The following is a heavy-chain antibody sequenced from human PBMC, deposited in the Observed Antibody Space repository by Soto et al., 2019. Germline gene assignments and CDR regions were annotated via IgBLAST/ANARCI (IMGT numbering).Heavy chain of an antibody. CDR2: FSGSSDYI. Sequence: ESGGALVRPGGPLRLAGEASGFLSGTNTMFWAAQPPGKGLEGASSFSGSSDYIFYADSVKGRFTIFRDNAKNSLFLQMNSLRAEDTAMYYCARGGIILVGAATRPLDYWGQGNLVTVSS. D-gene: IGHD1-26*01. J-gene: IGHJ4*02. CDR1: GFLSGTNT. CDR3: ARGGIILVGAATRPLDY. V-gene: IGHV3-21*01.